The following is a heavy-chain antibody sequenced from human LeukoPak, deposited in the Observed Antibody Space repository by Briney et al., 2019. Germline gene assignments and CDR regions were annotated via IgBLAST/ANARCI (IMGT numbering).Heavy chain of an antibody. CDR3: AKHRSPLYSSSWYYFDY. D-gene: IGHD6-13*01. Sequence: GGSLRLSCAASGFTFSSYGMHWVRQAPGKGLEWVAVISYDGSNKYYADSVKGRFTISRDNSKNTLYLQMNSLRAEDTAVYYCAKHRSPLYSSSWYYFDYWGQGTLVTVSS. V-gene: IGHV3-30*18. CDR2: ISYDGSNK. CDR1: GFTFSSYG. J-gene: IGHJ4*02.